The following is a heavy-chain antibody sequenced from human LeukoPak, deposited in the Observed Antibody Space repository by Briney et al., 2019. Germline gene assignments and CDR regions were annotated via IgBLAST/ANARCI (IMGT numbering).Heavy chain of an antibody. CDR2: MNQNGGGK. Sequence: GGSLRLSCAASGFTFSSYWMTWVRQAPGKGLEWVANMNQNGGGKYYVDSVKGRFTISRDNAKNSLYLQMNSLRAEDTAVYYCARVGSTSQGAEDYWGQGTLVTVSS. J-gene: IGHJ4*02. D-gene: IGHD6-6*01. CDR1: GFTFSSYW. V-gene: IGHV3-7*03. CDR3: ARVGSTSQGAEDY.